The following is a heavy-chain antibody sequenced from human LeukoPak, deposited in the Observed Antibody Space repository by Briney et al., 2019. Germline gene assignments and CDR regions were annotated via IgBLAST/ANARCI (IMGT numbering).Heavy chain of an antibody. Sequence: GGSLRLSCAASGFSFSGYGIHWVRQAPGKGLEWVAGISNDGNDEYYADSVKGRFTISRDNSKNTLHLQMSSLRPVDTAVYYCAKSAVDGDYLYFDYWGQGTLVTVSS. J-gene: IGHJ4*02. V-gene: IGHV3-30*18. CDR3: AKSAVDGDYLYFDY. CDR1: GFSFSGYG. D-gene: IGHD4-17*01. CDR2: ISNDGNDE.